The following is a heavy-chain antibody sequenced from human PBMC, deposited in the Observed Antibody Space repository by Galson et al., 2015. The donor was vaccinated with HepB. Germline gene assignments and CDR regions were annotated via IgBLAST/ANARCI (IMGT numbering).Heavy chain of an antibody. D-gene: IGHD6-13*01. Sequence: SVKVSCKASGYTFTSYYMHWVRQAPGQGLEWMGIINPSGGSTSYAQKFQGRVTMTRDTSTSTVYMELSSLRSEDTAVYYCARASAGYSSSWYSGFYQNDAFDIWGQGTMVTVSS. CDR3: ARASAGYSSSWYSGFYQNDAFDI. CDR1: GYTFTSYY. V-gene: IGHV1-46*03. CDR2: INPSGGST. J-gene: IGHJ3*02.